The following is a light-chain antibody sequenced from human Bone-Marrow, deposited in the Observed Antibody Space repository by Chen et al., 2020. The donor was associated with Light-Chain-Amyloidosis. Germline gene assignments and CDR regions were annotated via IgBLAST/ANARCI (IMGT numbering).Light chain of an antibody. V-gene: IGLV3-21*02. CDR2: DDS. J-gene: IGLJ3*02. Sequence: SYVRTQPSSVSVAPGQPATIACGGNNIGTTSVHWYQQTPGQAPLLVVYDDSGRPSGIPERLSGSNSGNTATLTISRVEAEDEADYYCQVWSRSSDRPVFGGGTKLTVL. CDR3: QVWSRSSDRPV. CDR1: NIGTTS.